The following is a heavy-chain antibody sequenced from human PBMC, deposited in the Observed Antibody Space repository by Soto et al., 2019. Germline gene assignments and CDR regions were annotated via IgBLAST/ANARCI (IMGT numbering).Heavy chain of an antibody. CDR1: GFTFSSYG. V-gene: IGHV3-30*03. CDR2: ISYDGSNK. D-gene: IGHD3-10*01. Sequence: PGGSLRLSCAASGFTFSSYGMHWVRQAPGKGLEWVAAISYDGSNKYYADSVRGRFTISRDNSKNTLYLQMNSLRVEDTAVYYCASDLSGRADVWGQGTTVTVSS. J-gene: IGHJ6*02. CDR3: ASDLSGRADV.